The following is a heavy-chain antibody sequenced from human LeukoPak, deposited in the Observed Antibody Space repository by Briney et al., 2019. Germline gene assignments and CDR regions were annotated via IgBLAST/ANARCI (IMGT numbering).Heavy chain of an antibody. D-gene: IGHD2-15*01. J-gene: IGHJ4*02. CDR1: GGTFSTYP. CDR2: IIPIFGTA. CDR3: ARDRGCSGGSCYFS. V-gene: IGHV1-69*01. Sequence: SVKVSCKASGGTFSTYPISWVRQAPGQGLEWMGGIIPIFGTAKYAQKFQGRVTITADESTSTAYVELSSLRSEDTAVYYCARDRGCSGGSCYFSWGQGTLVTVSS.